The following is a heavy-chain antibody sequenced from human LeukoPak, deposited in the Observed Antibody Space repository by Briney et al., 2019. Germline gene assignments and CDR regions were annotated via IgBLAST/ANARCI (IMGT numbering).Heavy chain of an antibody. Sequence: PGGSLRLSCTVSGFTFGDYAINWVRQAPGKGLEWVGFIRSKAFGETAEYAASVKGRFTISRDDSKSIAYLQMNSLKTEDTAVYNCTRDRGSSTLGDYWGQGTLVTVSS. CDR1: GFTFGDYA. D-gene: IGHD7-27*01. V-gene: IGHV3-49*04. CDR3: TRDRGSSTLGDY. J-gene: IGHJ4*02. CDR2: IRSKAFGETA.